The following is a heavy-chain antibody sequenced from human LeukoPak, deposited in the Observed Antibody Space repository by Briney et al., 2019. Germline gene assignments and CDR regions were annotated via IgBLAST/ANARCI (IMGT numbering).Heavy chain of an antibody. Sequence: SETLSLTCTVSGASISSNNYQWGWIRQPPGKGLEWIGYIYYSGSTNYNPSLKSRVTISVDTSKNQFSLKLSSVTAADTAVYYCARAAGRRGLFDYWGQGTLVTVSS. CDR2: IYYSGST. CDR3: ARAAGRRGLFDY. V-gene: IGHV4-61*05. CDR1: GASISSNNYQ. D-gene: IGHD5-12*01. J-gene: IGHJ4*02.